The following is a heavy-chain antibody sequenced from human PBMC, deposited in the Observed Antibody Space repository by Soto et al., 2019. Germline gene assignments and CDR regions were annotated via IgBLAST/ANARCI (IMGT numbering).Heavy chain of an antibody. J-gene: IGHJ2*01. CDR3: ARPFQSWPGDLFFDL. CDR2: IIPIFGTA. Sequence: QVQLVQSGAEVKKPGSSVKVSCKASGGTFSSYSINWVRQAPGQGLEWMGGIIPIFGTANYAQKFQGRVTLTADELTNSVYMERNSLRNADTAVYYCARPFQSWPGDLFFDLWGRGTLVTVSS. V-gene: IGHV1-69*01. CDR1: GGTFSSYS.